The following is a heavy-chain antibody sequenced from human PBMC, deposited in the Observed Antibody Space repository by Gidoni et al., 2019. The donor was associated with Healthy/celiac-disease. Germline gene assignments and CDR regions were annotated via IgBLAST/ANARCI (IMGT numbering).Heavy chain of an antibody. J-gene: IGHJ4*02. Sequence: QVTLKESGPVLVKPTETLTLTCTVSGFSLSNARMGVSWIRQPPGKALEWLAHIFSNDEKSYSTSLKGRLTISKDTSKSQVVLTMTNMDPVDTATYYCARAYYYDSSGRLFDYWGQGTLVTVSS. CDR3: ARAYYYDSSGRLFDY. CDR1: GFSLSNARMG. D-gene: IGHD3-22*01. V-gene: IGHV2-26*01. CDR2: IFSNDEK.